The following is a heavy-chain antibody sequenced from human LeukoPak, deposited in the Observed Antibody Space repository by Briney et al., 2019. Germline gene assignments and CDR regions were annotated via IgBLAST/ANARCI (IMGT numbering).Heavy chain of an antibody. CDR1: GYTFTSYG. CDR3: AVSYYYDSSGLDY. J-gene: IGHJ4*02. V-gene: IGHV1-18*01. D-gene: IGHD3-22*01. CDR2: ISAYNGNT. Sequence: GASVEVSCKASGYTFTSYGISWVRQAPGQGLEWMGWISAYNGNTNYAQKLQGRVTMTTDTSTSTAYMELRSLRSDYTAVYYCAVSYYYDSSGLDYWGQGTLVTVSS.